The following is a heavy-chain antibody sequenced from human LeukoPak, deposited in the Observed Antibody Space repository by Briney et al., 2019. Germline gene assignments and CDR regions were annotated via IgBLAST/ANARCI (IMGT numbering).Heavy chain of an antibody. D-gene: IGHD2-15*01. V-gene: IGHV3-30*02. CDR1: GFTFSSYG. CDR3: AKLRRPIVVVVAAADY. Sequence: GGSLRLSCAASGFTFSSYGMHWVRQAPGKGLEWVAFIRYDGSNKYYADSVKGRFTISRDNSKNTLYLQMNSLRAEDTAVYYCAKLRRPIVVVVAAADYWGQGTLVTVSS. CDR2: IRYDGSNK. J-gene: IGHJ4*02.